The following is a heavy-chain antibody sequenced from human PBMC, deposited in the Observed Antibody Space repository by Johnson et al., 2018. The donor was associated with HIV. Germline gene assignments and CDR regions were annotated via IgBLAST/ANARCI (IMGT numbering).Heavy chain of an antibody. CDR1: GFTFDDYA. Sequence: LLVESGGGLVQPGRSLRLSCAASGFTFDDYAMHWVRQAPGKGLEWVSGISWNSGSIGYADSVKGRFTISRDNAKNSLYLQMNSLRAEDTALYYCAKGDELRDDAFDIWGQGTMVTVSS. V-gene: IGHV3-9*01. CDR2: ISWNSGSI. CDR3: AKGDELRDDAFDI. D-gene: IGHD1-26*01. J-gene: IGHJ3*02.